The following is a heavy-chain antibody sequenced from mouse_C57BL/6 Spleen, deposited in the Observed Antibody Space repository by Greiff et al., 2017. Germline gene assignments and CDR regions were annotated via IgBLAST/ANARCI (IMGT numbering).Heavy chain of an antibody. CDR1: GYTFTSYW. D-gene: IGHD1-1*01. J-gene: IGHJ2*01. CDR2: IDPSDSYT. CDR3: ASPGSKYYLDY. Sequence: QVQLQQPGAELVMPGASVKLSCKASGYTFTSYWMHWVKQRPGQGLEWIGEIDPSDSYTNYNQKFKGKSTLTVDKSSSTAYMQRSSLTSEDSAVDYCASPGSKYYLDYWGQGTTLTVSS. V-gene: IGHV1-69*01.